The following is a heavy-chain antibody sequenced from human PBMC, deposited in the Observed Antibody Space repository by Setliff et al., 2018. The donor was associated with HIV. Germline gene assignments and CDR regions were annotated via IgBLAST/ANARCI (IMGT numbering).Heavy chain of an antibody. CDR1: GFIFSTYS. CDR2: ISSSSTTI. J-gene: IGHJ4*02. CDR3: ARVMIGYSGYDAFDY. V-gene: IGHV3-48*04. Sequence: GGSLRLSCAASGFIFSTYSMNWVRQAPGKGLEWVSYISSSSTTIKYADSVKGRFTISRDNAKNSLYLQMNSLRAEDTAVYYCARVMIGYSGYDAFDYWGQGTLVTVSS. D-gene: IGHD5-12*01.